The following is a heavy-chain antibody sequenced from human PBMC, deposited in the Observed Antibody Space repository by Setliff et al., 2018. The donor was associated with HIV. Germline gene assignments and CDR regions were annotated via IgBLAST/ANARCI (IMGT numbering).Heavy chain of an antibody. CDR3: AMSMTTYPVSRAFDI. CDR2: IIPIFGTT. V-gene: IGHV1-69*13. Sequence: SVKVSCKTSGDTFTSYDINWVRQAAGQGLEWMGGIIPIFGTTNYAQKFQGRVTITADESTSTAYMELSSLRSEDTAVYYCAMSMTTYPVSRAFDIWGQGTMVTVSS. J-gene: IGHJ3*02. CDR1: GDTFTSYD. D-gene: IGHD4-4*01.